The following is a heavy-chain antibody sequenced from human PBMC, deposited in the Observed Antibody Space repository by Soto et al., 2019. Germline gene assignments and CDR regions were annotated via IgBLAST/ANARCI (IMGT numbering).Heavy chain of an antibody. CDR1: GVSFSNYG. Sequence: GESLKISCAASGVSFSNYGIHWVRQAPGKGLEWVAVISFDGGRKYFLDSVEGRFTISRDNFKNTAYLQMNSLRAEDTAVYYCARDHYDFWSGYYFHWGQGTLVTVSS. V-gene: IGHV3-30*03. CDR3: ARDHYDFWSGYYFH. J-gene: IGHJ4*02. D-gene: IGHD3-3*01. CDR2: ISFDGGRK.